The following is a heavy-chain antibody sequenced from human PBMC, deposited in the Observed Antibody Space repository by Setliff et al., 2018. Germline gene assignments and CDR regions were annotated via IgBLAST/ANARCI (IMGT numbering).Heavy chain of an antibody. D-gene: IGHD2-2*01. Sequence: PSETLSLTCSVSGGSISTYYWSWIRQSPGKGLEWIGNINYSGTTNYMSSLKSRVTISIDTPKNHFSLRLSSVTAADTAVYYCARDTRVRDSSSVPSDTLDIWGRGTKVT. CDR3: ARDTRVRDSSSVPSDTLDI. V-gene: IGHV4-59*01. J-gene: IGHJ3*02. CDR1: GGSISTYY. CDR2: INYSGTT.